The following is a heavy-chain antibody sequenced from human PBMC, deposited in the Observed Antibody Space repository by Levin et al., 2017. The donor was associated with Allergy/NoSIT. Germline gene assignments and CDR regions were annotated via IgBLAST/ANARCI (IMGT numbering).Heavy chain of an antibody. D-gene: IGHD3-10*01. CDR2: IYYSGST. V-gene: IGHV4-59*08. Sequence: NASETLSLTCTVSGGSISSYYWSWIRQPPGKGLEWIGYIYYSGSTNYNPSLKSRVTISVDTSKNQFSLKLSSVTAADTAVYYCARRAGSGSYYNPYYFDYWGQGTLVTVSS. CDR3: ARRAGSGSYYNPYYFDY. J-gene: IGHJ4*02. CDR1: GGSISSYY.